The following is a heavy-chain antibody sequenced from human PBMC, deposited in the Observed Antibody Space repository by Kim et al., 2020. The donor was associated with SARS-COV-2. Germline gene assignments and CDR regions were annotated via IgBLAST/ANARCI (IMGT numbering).Heavy chain of an antibody. D-gene: IGHD5-12*01. J-gene: IGHJ4*02. Sequence: ASVKVSCKASGDTFTSYAFNWVRQAPGQGLEWMGGIIPIFGVPNYAQKFRGRVTITADASTTTAYLSLSSLTSDDTAVYFCARDRLPGGYTQPIEFWGLGTLVTVSS. CDR3: ARDRLPGGYTQPIEF. CDR1: GDTFTSYA. V-gene: IGHV1-69*13. CDR2: IIPIFGVP.